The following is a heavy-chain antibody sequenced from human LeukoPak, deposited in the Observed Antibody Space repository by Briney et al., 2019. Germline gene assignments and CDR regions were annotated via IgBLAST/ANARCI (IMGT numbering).Heavy chain of an antibody. CDR1: GHSFTSYW. D-gene: IGHD2-2*01. V-gene: IGHV5-51*01. J-gene: IGHJ4*02. Sequence: GESLKISCKGSGHSFTSYWIGWVRQMPGKGLEWMGIISPDGSDTRYSPSFQGQVTISADKSISTAYLQWSSLKASDTAMYYCARLTSSWSFDYWGQGTLVTVSS. CDR3: ARLTSSWSFDY. CDR2: ISPDGSDT.